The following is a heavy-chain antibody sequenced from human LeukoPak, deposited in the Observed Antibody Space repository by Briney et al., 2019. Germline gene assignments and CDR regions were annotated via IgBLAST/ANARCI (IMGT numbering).Heavy chain of an antibody. CDR1: GFTFSSYA. V-gene: IGHV3-23*01. Sequence: GRSLRLSCAASGFTFSSYAMSWVRQAPGKGLEWVSAISGSGGSTYYADSVKGRFTISRDNSKNTLYLQMNSLRAEDTAVYYCANGKRGNIAVAGTRRVGPFDYWGQGTLVTVSS. J-gene: IGHJ4*02. D-gene: IGHD6-19*01. CDR3: ANGKRGNIAVAGTRRVGPFDY. CDR2: ISGSGGST.